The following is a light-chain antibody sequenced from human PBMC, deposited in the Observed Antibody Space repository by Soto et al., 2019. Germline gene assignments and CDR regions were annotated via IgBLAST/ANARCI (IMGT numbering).Light chain of an antibody. CDR3: QQYYITPLT. Sequence: DIVMTQSPDSLAVSLGERATIICKSSKSGLYSADNKNYLTWYQQKPGQPPKLLIYGASTRESGVPDRFSGSGSGTDFTLTISSLQAEDVAVYYCQQYYITPLTFGGGTKVDIK. CDR2: GAS. CDR1: KSGLYSADNKNY. J-gene: IGKJ4*01. V-gene: IGKV4-1*01.